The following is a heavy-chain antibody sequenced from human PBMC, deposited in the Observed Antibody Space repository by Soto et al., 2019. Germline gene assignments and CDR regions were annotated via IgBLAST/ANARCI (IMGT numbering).Heavy chain of an antibody. Sequence: QVQLQQWGAGPLRPLETLSLTCGVSGGSFSGYYWAWIRQSPGKGLEWIGEINDRGSSNYNPSVKTRVSISVDTSKNHSSLNLRSVTAADTAVYYCARESHDILTGPPWVWYFDLGGRGTLVTVSS. CDR1: GGSFSGYY. D-gene: IGHD3-9*01. CDR3: ARESHDILTGPPWVWYFDL. V-gene: IGHV4-34*01. J-gene: IGHJ2*01. CDR2: INDRGSS.